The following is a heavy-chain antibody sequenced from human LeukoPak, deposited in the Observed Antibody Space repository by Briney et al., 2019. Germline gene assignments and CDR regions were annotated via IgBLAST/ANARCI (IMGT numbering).Heavy chain of an antibody. V-gene: IGHV4-59*01. CDR2: IYYGGCT. CDR1: GGSISSYY. J-gene: IGHJ4*02. CDR3: VRGGVATIIYQFYFGY. D-gene: IGHD5-12*01. Sequence: SETLSLTCTVSGGSISSYYWSWIRQPPGKGLEWVGTIYYGGCTNYSPSLEGRFTISVDTSKNHFALLLSSVTSADTAVYYFVRGGVATIIYQFYFGYWCQGTVVTVS.